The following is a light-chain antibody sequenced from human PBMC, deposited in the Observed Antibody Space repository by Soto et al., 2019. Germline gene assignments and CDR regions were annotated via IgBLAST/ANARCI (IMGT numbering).Light chain of an antibody. V-gene: IGKV1-5*03. CDR2: KAS. CDR1: QSIGDL. CDR3: QQYYSYWT. J-gene: IGKJ1*01. Sequence: IQMTQSPSTLSASVEDRVTITCRASQSIGDLLAWYQQKPGEAPKVLIYKASYLESGVPSRFSGSGSGTEFTLTISSLQPDDFATYYCQQYYSYWTFGQGTKVDIK.